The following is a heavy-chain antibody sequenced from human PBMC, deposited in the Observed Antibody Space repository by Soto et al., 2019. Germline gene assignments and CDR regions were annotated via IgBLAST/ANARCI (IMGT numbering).Heavy chain of an antibody. CDR3: AKGDDSSGYPTPDAFDI. D-gene: IGHD3-22*01. J-gene: IGHJ3*02. CDR2: ISGSGGST. CDR1: GFTFSSYA. V-gene: IGHV3-23*01. Sequence: GGSLRLSCAASGFTFSSYAMSWVRQAPGEGLEWVSAISGSGGSTYYADSVKGRFTISRDNSKNTLYLQMNSLRAEDTAVYYCAKGDDSSGYPTPDAFDIWGQGTMVTVSS.